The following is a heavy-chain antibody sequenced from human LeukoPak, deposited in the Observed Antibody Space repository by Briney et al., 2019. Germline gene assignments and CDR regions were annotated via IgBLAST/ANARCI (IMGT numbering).Heavy chain of an antibody. Sequence: GGSLGLSCAASGFTFSSYSMNWVRQAPGKGLEWVAYISSSDGTTHYADSVKGRFTISRDNVKNSLYLQMHNLRVEDTAVYYCARGPLNWGAHGYWGQGTLVTVSS. J-gene: IGHJ4*02. CDR3: ARGPLNWGAHGY. V-gene: IGHV3-48*04. CDR1: GFTFSSYS. CDR2: ISSSDGTT. D-gene: IGHD7-27*01.